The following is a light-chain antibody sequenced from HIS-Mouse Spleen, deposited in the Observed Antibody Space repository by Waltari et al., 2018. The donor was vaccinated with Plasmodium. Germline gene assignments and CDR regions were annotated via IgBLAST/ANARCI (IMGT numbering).Light chain of an antibody. V-gene: IGKV1-8*01. CDR2: AAS. J-gene: IGKJ1*01. Sequence: AIRMTQSTSSFAASTGDRVTITCRASQGISSYLAWYQQKPGKAPKLLIYAASTVQSGVPSRFSGSGSGTDFTLTISCLQSEDFATYYCQQYYSYPPTFGQGTKVEIK. CDR3: QQYYSYPPT. CDR1: QGISSY.